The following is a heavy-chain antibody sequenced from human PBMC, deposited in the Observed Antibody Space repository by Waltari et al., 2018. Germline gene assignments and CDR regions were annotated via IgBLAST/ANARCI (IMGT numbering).Heavy chain of an antibody. CDR1: GGSISSYY. V-gene: IGHV4-59*01. CDR2: IYYSGST. J-gene: IGHJ6*03. D-gene: IGHD3-10*01. Sequence: QVQLQESGPGLVKPSETLSLTCTVSGGSISSYYWSWIRQPPGKGLEWIGYIYYSGSTNYNPSLKSRVTISVDTSKNQFSLKLSSVTAADTAVYYCARAIWFREFSYYYYYYYMDVWGKGTTVTVSS. CDR3: ARAIWFREFSYYYYYYYMDV.